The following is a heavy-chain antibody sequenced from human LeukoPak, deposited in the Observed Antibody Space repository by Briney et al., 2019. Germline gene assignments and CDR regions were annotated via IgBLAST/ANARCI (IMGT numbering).Heavy chain of an antibody. V-gene: IGHV4-30-4*01. J-gene: IGHJ4*02. Sequence: SETLSLTCTVSGGSISSGDYYWSWIRQPPGKGLEWIGYIYYSGSTYYNPSLKSRVTISVDTSKNQFSLKLSSVTAADTAVYYCARQGWLVLYYFDYWGQGTLVTVSS. CDR1: GGSISSGDYY. D-gene: IGHD3-22*01. CDR3: ARQGWLVLYYFDY. CDR2: IYYSGST.